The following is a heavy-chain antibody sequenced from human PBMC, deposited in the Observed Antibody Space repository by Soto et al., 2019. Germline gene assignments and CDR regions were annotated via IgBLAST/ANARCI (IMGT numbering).Heavy chain of an antibody. D-gene: IGHD6-19*01. CDR2: SSVYNGNT. CDR3: VREWSVADENDY. J-gene: IGHJ4*02. CDR1: GYIFPSYG. Sequence: QVQLGQSGAEVKKPGASVKVSCKTSGYIFPSYGVYWGRQAPGQGLEWMGWSSVYNGNTIYAQNLQGRITMTTDTSTTTVYLELRGLISDDSAVYDCVREWSVADENDYCGQGTLVTVSA. V-gene: IGHV1-18*01.